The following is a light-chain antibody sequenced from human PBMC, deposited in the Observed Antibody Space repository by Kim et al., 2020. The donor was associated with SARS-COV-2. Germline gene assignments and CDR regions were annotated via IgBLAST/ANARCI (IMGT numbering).Light chain of an antibody. CDR2: AAS. CDR1: QGISSY. J-gene: IGKJ5*01. Sequence: ASVGDRVPITCRASQGISSYLAWYQQKPGKAPNLLIYAASTLPSGVPSRFSGSGSGTEFTLTISSLQPEDFATYYCQQVNSYPITFGQGTRLEIK. V-gene: IGKV1-9*01. CDR3: QQVNSYPIT.